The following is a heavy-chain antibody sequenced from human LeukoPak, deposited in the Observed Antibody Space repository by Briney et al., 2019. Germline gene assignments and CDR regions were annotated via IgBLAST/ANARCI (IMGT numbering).Heavy chain of an antibody. D-gene: IGHD1-14*01. CDR1: GFTFSSYW. Sequence: GGSLRLSCAASGFTFSSYWMHWVRQAPGKGLVWVSRINSVGSSTSYADSVKGRFTISRDNAKNSLYLQMNSLRAEDTAVYYCARGTLNIPGEHGAFDYWGQGTLVTVSS. CDR3: ARGTLNIPGEHGAFDY. J-gene: IGHJ4*02. CDR2: INSVGSST. V-gene: IGHV3-74*01.